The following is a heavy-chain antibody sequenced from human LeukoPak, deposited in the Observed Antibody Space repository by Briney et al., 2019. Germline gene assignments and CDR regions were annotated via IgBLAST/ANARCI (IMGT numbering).Heavy chain of an antibody. Sequence: ASVKVSCKASGYTFTGYYMHWVRQAPGQGLEWMGWINPNSGGTNYAQKFQGRVTMTRDTSISTAYMELSRLRSDDTAVYYCARDSLSMVRGVITIMDVWGQGTTVTVSS. J-gene: IGHJ6*02. D-gene: IGHD3-10*01. V-gene: IGHV1-2*02. CDR2: INPNSGGT. CDR3: ARDSLSMVRGVITIMDV. CDR1: GYTFTGYY.